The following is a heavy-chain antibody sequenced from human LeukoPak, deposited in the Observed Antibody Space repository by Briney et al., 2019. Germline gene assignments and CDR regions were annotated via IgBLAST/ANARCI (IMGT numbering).Heavy chain of an antibody. CDR1: GFTFSSYS. D-gene: IGHD5-18*01. CDR3: ARDSALYSYGPPYFDY. J-gene: IGHJ4*02. V-gene: IGHV3-21*01. CDR2: ISSTSSYI. Sequence: GGSLRLSCAASGFTFSSYSMNWVRQAPGKGLEWVSSISSTSSYIYYAASVKGRFTISRDNAKSSLYLQMNSLRAEDTAVYYCARDSALYSYGPPYFDYWGQGTLVTVSS.